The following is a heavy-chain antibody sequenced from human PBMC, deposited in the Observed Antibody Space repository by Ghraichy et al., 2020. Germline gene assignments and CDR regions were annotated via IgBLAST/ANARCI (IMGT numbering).Heavy chain of an antibody. J-gene: IGHJ4*02. CDR3: ARASYSLIWGSKGAAAQDY. D-gene: IGHD2-15*01. Sequence: SVKVSCKASGGTFSSYAISWVRQAPGQGLEWMGGIIPIFGTANYAQKFQGRVTITADESTSTAYMELSSLRSEDTAVYYCARASYSLIWGSKGAAAQDYWGQGTLVTVSS. CDR2: IIPIFGTA. CDR1: GGTFSSYA. V-gene: IGHV1-69*13.